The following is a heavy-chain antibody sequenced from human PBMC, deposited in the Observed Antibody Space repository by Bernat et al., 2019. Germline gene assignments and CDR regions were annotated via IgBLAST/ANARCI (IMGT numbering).Heavy chain of an antibody. CDR3: AVLGYCSSTSCYVRALDI. J-gene: IGHJ3*02. Sequence: QVQLVQSGAEVKKPGASVKVSCKASGYTFTSYDINWVRQATGQGLEWMGWMNPNSGNTGYAQKFQGRVTMTRNTSISTAYMELSSLRSEDTAVYYCAVLGYCSSTSCYVRALDIRGQRTMVTASS. V-gene: IGHV1-8*01. D-gene: IGHD2-2*01. CDR1: GYTFTSYD. CDR2: MNPNSGNT.